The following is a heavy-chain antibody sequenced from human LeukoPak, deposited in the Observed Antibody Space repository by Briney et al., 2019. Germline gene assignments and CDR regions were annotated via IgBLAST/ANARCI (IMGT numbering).Heavy chain of an antibody. J-gene: IGHJ5*02. D-gene: IGHD2-15*01. CDR2: IIPIFGTA. V-gene: IGHV1-69*01. Sequence: SVKVSCKASGGTFSSYAISWVRQAPGHGLEWMGGIIPIFGTANYAQKFQGRVTITADESTSTAYMELRSRRSEDTAVYYCARGPARISKGNWFDPWGQGTLATVSS. CDR3: ARGPARISKGNWFDP. CDR1: GGTFSSYA.